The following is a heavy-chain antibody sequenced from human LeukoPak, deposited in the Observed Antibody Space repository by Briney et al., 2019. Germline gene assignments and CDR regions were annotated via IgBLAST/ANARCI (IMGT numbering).Heavy chain of an antibody. V-gene: IGHV3-7*03. CDR3: AKDRGSDDFWSGYYKEFDY. D-gene: IGHD3-3*01. Sequence: PGGSLRLSCAASGFTFSTYWMSWVRQAPGKGLEWVANINQDGSEKYSVDSVKGRFTISRDNAKNSLYLQMNSLRAEDTAVYYCAKDRGSDDFWSGYYKEFDYWGQGTLVTVSS. CDR2: INQDGSEK. J-gene: IGHJ4*02. CDR1: GFTFSTYW.